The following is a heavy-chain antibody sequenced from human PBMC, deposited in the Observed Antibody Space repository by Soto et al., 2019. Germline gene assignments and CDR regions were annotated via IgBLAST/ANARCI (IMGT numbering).Heavy chain of an antibody. CDR1: GFTFRDYY. CDR2: ISSGGSSK. J-gene: IGHJ6*02. CDR3: ARRGPLNNIEVVPDYFGLDV. D-gene: IGHD2-15*01. V-gene: IGHV3-11*01. Sequence: SGGSLRLSCEASGFTFRDYYMSWIRQAPGKGLEWISYISSGGSSKFYTESVKGRFTISRDIAKNSLYLQMDGLRVEDTGVYFCARRGPLNNIEVVPDYFGLDVWGQGTTVTVSS.